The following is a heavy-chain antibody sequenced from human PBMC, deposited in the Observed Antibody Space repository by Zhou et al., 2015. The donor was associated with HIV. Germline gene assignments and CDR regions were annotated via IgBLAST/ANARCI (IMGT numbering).Heavy chain of an antibody. CDR3: THYCASIRCFKSWGY. CDR1: GLTDASGFSFAGAW. CDR2: IKSKEDGETT. Sequence: EVQLVESGGRLSKAGGGSLRLSCAASGLTDASGFSFAGAWMSWVRQAPGKGLEWVGRIKSKEDGETTDYAAPVKDRFTISRDDSENTLYLQMNSLRTEDTAVYFCTHYCASIRCFKSWGYWGQGTLVTVSS. D-gene: IGHD2-2*01. V-gene: IGHV3-15*01. J-gene: IGHJ4*02.